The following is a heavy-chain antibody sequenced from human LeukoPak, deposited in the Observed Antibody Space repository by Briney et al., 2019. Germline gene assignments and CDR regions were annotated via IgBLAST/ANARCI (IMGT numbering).Heavy chain of an antibody. J-gene: IGHJ4*02. Sequence: GASVKVSCKASGCTFTSYGISWVRQAPGQGLEWMGWISAYNGNTNYAQKLQGRVTMATDTSTSTAYMELMSLRSDDTAVYYCARDYRSNILTGYFPMRCRGQGALVTVSS. V-gene: IGHV1-18*01. CDR1: GCTFTSYG. CDR3: ARDYRSNILTGYFPMRC. D-gene: IGHD3-9*01. CDR2: ISAYNGNT.